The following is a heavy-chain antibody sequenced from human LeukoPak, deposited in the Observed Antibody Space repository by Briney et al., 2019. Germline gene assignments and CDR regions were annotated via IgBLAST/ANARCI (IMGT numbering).Heavy chain of an antibody. J-gene: IGHJ3*02. V-gene: IGHV3-11*01. D-gene: IGHD5-12*01. Sequence: GGSLRLSCEASEFTFSDYYMSWIRQAPRKGLEWVSYISSGSSTICYADSVKGRFTITRDNAKNSLSLQMNSLRAEDTAVYYCARDRGYGSGAFDIWGQGTTVTVSS. CDR1: EFTFSDYY. CDR3: ARDRGYGSGAFDI. CDR2: ISSGSSTI.